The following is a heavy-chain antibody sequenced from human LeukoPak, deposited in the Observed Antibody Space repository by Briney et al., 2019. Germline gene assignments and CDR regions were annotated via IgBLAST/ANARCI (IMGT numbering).Heavy chain of an antibody. CDR1: GSTLSSYW. CDR2: INSDGSST. J-gene: IGHJ4*02. CDR3: ASRTYTYDY. V-gene: IGHV3-74*01. Sequence: GGSLRLSCAASGSTLSSYWMHWVRQAPGKGLVWVSRINSDGSSTSYADSVKGRFTISRDNAKNTLYLQMNSLRAEDTAVYYCASRTYTYDYWGQGTLVTVSS. D-gene: IGHD2-2*02.